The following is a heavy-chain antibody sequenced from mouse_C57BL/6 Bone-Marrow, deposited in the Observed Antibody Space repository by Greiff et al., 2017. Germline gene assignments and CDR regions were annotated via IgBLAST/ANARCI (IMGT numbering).Heavy chain of an antibody. V-gene: IGHV1-19*01. CDR2: INPYNGGP. Sequence: VQLQQSGPVLVKPGASVKMSCKASGYTFTDYYMNWVKQRHGPSLEWIGVINPYNGGPRYNPPFKGKATLTVAKSSSTAYMELNSLTSEDSAVDDCARRAYWYFEVWGTGTTVTVAS. CDR3: ARRAYWYFEV. J-gene: IGHJ1*03. CDR1: GYTFTDYY. D-gene: IGHD3-1*01.